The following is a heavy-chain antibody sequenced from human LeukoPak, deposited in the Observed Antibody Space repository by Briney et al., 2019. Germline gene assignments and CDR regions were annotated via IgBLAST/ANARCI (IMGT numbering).Heavy chain of an antibody. CDR3: AREKGIAVAGTPLGSYGMDV. Sequence: PLGSPRHSCADPGYTFTRYTMCSVRPALGKGLERVSHLCVIGGSTYYADSVKGRFTISRDNSKNTLYLQMNSLRAEDTAVYYCAREKGIAVAGTPLGSYGMDVWGQGTTVSVSS. CDR2: LCVIGGST. D-gene: IGHD6-19*01. CDR1: GYTFTRYT. V-gene: IGHV3-23*01. J-gene: IGHJ6*01.